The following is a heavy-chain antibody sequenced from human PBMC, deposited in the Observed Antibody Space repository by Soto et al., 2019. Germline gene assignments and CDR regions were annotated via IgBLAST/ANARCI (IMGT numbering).Heavy chain of an antibody. CDR3: AREGLTGYSYGYGAFDI. CDR2: IYYSGST. J-gene: IGHJ3*02. D-gene: IGHD5-18*01. V-gene: IGHV4-30-4*01. Sequence: SETLSLTCTVSGGSISSGDYYWSWIRQPPGKGLEWIGYIYYSGSTYYNPSLKSRVTISVDTSKNQFSLKLSSVTAADTAVYYCAREGLTGYSYGYGAFDIWGQGTMVTVSS. CDR1: GGSISSGDYY.